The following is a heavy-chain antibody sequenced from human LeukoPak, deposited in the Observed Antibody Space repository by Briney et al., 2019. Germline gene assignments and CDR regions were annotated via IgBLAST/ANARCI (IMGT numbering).Heavy chain of an antibody. V-gene: IGHV3-23*01. CDR1: GFTFSSYA. Sequence: PGGSLRLSCAASGFTFSSYAMSWVRQAPGKGLEWVSAISGGGGSTYYADSVKGRFTISRDNSKNTLYLQMNSLRAEDTAVYYCAKDQLRYFDWLSQLDYWGQGTLVTVSS. J-gene: IGHJ4*02. CDR2: ISGGGGST. D-gene: IGHD3-9*01. CDR3: AKDQLRYFDWLSQLDY.